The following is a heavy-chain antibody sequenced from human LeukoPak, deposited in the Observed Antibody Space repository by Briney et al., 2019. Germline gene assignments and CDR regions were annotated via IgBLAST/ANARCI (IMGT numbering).Heavy chain of an antibody. D-gene: IGHD2-2*01. V-gene: IGHV1-69*13. CDR3: ARVATPRYCSTTSCYWKGRFDP. Sequence: SVKVSCKASRDTFTNNAISWVRQAPGQGLEWMGGIIPIFGTAHYAQRFQGRVTITADESTSTAYMELSSLRSEDTAVYYCARVATPRYCSTTSCYWKGRFDPWGQGTLVTVSS. J-gene: IGHJ5*02. CDR2: IIPIFGTA. CDR1: RDTFTNNA.